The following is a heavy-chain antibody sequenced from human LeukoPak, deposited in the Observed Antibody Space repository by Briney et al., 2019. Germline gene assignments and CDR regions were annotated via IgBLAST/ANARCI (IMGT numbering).Heavy chain of an antibody. CDR2: IIPIFGTA. V-gene: IGHV1-69*13. J-gene: IGHJ4*02. CDR3: ARGGEMATITSY. D-gene: IGHD5-24*01. CDR1: GYTFTGYY. Sequence: ASVKVSCKASGYTFTGYYMHWVRQAPGQGLEWMGGIIPIFGTANYAQKFQGRVTITADESTSTAYMELSSLRSEDTAVYYCARGGEMATITSYWGQGTLVTVSS.